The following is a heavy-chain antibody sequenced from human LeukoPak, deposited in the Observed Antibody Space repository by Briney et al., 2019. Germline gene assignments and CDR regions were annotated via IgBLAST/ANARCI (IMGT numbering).Heavy chain of an antibody. CDR3: ARGSGSGSYYLS. CDR2: IYHSGST. Sequence: TFESLSLTCAVSGGSISSGGYSWSWIRQPPGKGLEWIGYIYHSGSTSYNPSLKSRVTISVDRSKNQFSLKLSSVTAADTAVYYCARGSGSGSYYLSWGQGTLVTVSS. V-gene: IGHV4-30-2*01. D-gene: IGHD3-10*01. J-gene: IGHJ5*02. CDR1: GGSISSGGYS.